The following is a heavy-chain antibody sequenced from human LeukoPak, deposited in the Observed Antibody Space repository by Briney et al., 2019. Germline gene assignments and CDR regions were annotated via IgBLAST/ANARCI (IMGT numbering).Heavy chain of an antibody. J-gene: IGHJ5*02. CDR2: IIPIFGTA. CDR3: ARTPGYCSSTSCYSWFDP. V-gene: IGHV1-69*05. Sequence: SVKVSCKASGYTFTSYAISWVRQAPGQGLEWMGGIIPIFGTANYAQKFQGRVTITTDESTSTAYMELSSLRSEDTAVYYCARTPGYCSSTSCYSWFDPWGQGTLVTVSS. CDR1: GYTFTSYA. D-gene: IGHD2-2*02.